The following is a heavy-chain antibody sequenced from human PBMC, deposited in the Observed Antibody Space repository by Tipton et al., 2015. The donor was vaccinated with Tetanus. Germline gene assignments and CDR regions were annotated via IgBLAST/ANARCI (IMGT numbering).Heavy chain of an antibody. CDR3: ARDRGDYIYYGMDV. CDR2: IDPNSGGT. D-gene: IGHD3-22*01. J-gene: IGHJ6*02. V-gene: IGHV1-2*02. Sequence: QLVQSGAELKKPGASLKVSCKASGYTFTGYYLYWVRQAPGQGLEWVGWIDPNSGGTIYAQNFQGRVTMTRDTSISTVYMELSRLRSDDTAVYYCARDRGDYIYYGMDVWGPGTTVTVPS. CDR1: GYTFTGYY.